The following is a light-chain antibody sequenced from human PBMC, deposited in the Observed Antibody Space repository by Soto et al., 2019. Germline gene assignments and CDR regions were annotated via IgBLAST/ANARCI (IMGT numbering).Light chain of an antibody. CDR1: SSNIGSNS. V-gene: IGLV1-47*02. CDR2: NND. J-gene: IGLJ3*02. CDR3: SSFTNSILV. Sequence: QSVLTQPPSASGTPGQRVTMSCSGSSSNIGSNSVYWYQQLPGTAPKLLIYNNDHRPAGVPDRFSGSKSGTSGSLAISGLRSEDEADYYCSSFTNSILVFGGGTKLTVL.